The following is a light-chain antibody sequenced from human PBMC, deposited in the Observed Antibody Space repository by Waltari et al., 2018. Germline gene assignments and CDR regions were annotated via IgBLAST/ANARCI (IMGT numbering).Light chain of an antibody. CDR2: RDS. CDR3: QVWDSSWV. J-gene: IGLJ3*02. V-gene: IGLV3-9*01. CDR1: NIGKKN. Sequence: SYELTQPPSVSVALGQTATIPCGGNNIGKKNVHWYPQKAGQAPGLVIYRDSNRPSGIPGRFSGSNSRNAATLTISRVQADDAADYYCQVWDSSWVFGGGSKLTVL.